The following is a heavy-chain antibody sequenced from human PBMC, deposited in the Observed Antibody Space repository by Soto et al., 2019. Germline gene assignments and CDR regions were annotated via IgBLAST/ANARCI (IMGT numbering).Heavy chain of an antibody. CDR3: ARLYSGYDNFDY. J-gene: IGHJ4*02. Sequence: QVQLQESGPGLVKPSDTLSLTCAVSGYSISSSNWWDWIRQPPGKGLEWIGYIYYSGSTYYNPSRKSRVTMSVDTSKYQYSLKLSSVTAVDTAVYYCARLYSGYDNFDYWGQGTLVTVSS. CDR1: GYSISSSNW. CDR2: IYYSGST. D-gene: IGHD5-12*01. V-gene: IGHV4-28*01.